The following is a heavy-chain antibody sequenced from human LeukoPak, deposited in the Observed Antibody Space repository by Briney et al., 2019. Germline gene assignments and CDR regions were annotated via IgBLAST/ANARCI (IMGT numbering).Heavy chain of an antibody. CDR3: ARRGLRFLESVKYSWFDP. D-gene: IGHD3-3*01. CDR1: GGSFSGYY. V-gene: IGHV4-34*01. J-gene: IGHJ5*02. CDR2: INHSGST. Sequence: PSETLSHTCAVYGGSFSGYYWTRIRQPPGKGLEWIGEINHSGSTNYNPSLKSRVTISVDTSKSQFSLKLSPVTAADTAIYFCARRGLRFLESVKYSWFDPWGQGTLVTVSS.